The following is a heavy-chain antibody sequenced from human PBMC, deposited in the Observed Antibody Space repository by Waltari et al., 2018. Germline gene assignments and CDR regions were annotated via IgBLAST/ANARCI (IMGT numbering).Heavy chain of an antibody. CDR3: ARDSSGWHRTNYFDY. V-gene: IGHV3-21*01. CDR1: GFTFSSSS. J-gene: IGHJ4*02. CDR2: ISSSSSYI. D-gene: IGHD6-19*01. Sequence: EVQLVESGGGLVKPGGSLRLSCAASGFTFSSSSMTWVRQAPGKGLEWVSSISSSSSYIYYADSVKGRFTISRDNAKNSLYLQMNSLRAEDTAVYYCARDSSGWHRTNYFDYWGQGTLVTVSS.